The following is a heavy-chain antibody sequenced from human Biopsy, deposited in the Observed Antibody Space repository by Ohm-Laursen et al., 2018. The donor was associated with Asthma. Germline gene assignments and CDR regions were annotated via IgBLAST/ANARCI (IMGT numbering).Heavy chain of an antibody. V-gene: IGHV5-51*01. J-gene: IGHJ4*02. CDR1: GYTFSDSW. CDR2: IFAANSET. D-gene: IGHD1-7*01. CDR3: ARFIDGTFFVDY. Sequence: GESLRISCKVSGYTFSDSWIGWVRQMPGKGLEWMGIIFAANSETKYSPSFQGQVTISADMSISTAFLQWSSLKASGTAIYYCARFIDGTFFVDYWGQGTLVTVSS.